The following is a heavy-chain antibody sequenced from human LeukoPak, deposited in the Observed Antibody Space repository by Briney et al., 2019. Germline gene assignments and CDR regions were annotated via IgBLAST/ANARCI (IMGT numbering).Heavy chain of an antibody. Sequence: PGGALPLSCAACGFTFSRFFMSWVGPAPGKGLEWVANINQDGSDKNYVDSVKGRFTISRDNAKKSLYLQMNSLRAEDTAVYYCASNRWLTNWGQGTLVTVSS. CDR2: INQDGSDK. V-gene: IGHV3-7*01. CDR1: GFTFSRFF. CDR3: ASNRWLTN. D-gene: IGHD6-19*01. J-gene: IGHJ4*02.